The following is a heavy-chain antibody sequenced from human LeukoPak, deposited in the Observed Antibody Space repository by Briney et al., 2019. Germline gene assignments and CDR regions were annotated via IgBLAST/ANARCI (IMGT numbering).Heavy chain of an antibody. CDR3: ARVRTTVTRDAFDI. V-gene: IGHV1-18*01. CDR2: ISAYNGNT. D-gene: IGHD4-17*01. J-gene: IGHJ3*02. Sequence: ASVKVSCKASGYTFTSYGISWVRQAPGQGLEWMGWISAYNGNTNYAQKLQGRVTMTTDTSTSTAYMELRSLRSDDTAVYYCARVRTTVTRDAFDIWGQGTMVTVSS. CDR1: GYTFTSYG.